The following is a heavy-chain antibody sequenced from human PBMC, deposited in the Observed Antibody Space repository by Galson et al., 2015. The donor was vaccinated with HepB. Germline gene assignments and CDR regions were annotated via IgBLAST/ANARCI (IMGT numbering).Heavy chain of an antibody. D-gene: IGHD1-14*01. Sequence: SLRLSCAASGFTVSSNHMSWVRQAPGKGLEWVSVIYSGGSTYYADSVKGRFTISRDNSKNTLYLQMNSLRAEDTAVYYCARDLAGPYYYYYGMDVWGQGTTVTVSS. CDR1: GFTVSSNH. CDR2: IYSGGST. CDR3: ARDLAGPYYYYYGMDV. V-gene: IGHV3-66*01. J-gene: IGHJ6*02.